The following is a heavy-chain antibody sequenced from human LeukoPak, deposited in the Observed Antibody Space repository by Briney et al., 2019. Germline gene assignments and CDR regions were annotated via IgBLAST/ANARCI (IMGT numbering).Heavy chain of an antibody. CDR3: AREGGPPMVRGVISWFDS. Sequence: ASVKVSCKASGYTVTSYGISWVRQAPGQGVEWMGWMSAYNGNTNYAQKLQGRVTMTTHTSTSTAYMELRSLRSDDTAVYYCAREGGPPMVRGVISWFDSWGQGTLVTVSS. J-gene: IGHJ5*01. D-gene: IGHD3-10*01. V-gene: IGHV1-18*01. CDR1: GYTVTSYG. CDR2: MSAYNGNT.